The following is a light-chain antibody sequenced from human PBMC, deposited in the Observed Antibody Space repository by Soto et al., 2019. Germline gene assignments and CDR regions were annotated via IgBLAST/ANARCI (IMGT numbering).Light chain of an antibody. CDR2: AAS. V-gene: IGKV1-17*01. CDR1: QGIRDA. Sequence: DIQMTQSPSSLSASVGDRVTITCRASQGIRDALGWYQQKPGKATKRLIYAASSLQSVVPSRFSGSGSGTEFTLTISSLQPEDFATSYCLHHNTYPQSFGQGTKVEIK. CDR3: LHHNTYPQS. J-gene: IGKJ1*01.